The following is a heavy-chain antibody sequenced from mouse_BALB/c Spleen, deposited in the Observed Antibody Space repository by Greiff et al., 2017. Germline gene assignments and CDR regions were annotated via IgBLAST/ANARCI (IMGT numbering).Heavy chain of an antibody. CDR3: ARPHYYGSSYWYFDV. V-gene: IGHV1-82*01. D-gene: IGHD1-1*01. CDR2: IYPGDGDT. J-gene: IGHJ1*01. Sequence: ESGPELVKPGASVKISCKASGYAFSSSWMNWVKQRPGQGLEWIGRIYPGDGDTNYNGKFKGKATLTADKSSSTAYMQLSSLTSVDSAVYFCARPHYYGSSYWYFDVWGAGTTVTVSS. CDR1: GYAFSSSW.